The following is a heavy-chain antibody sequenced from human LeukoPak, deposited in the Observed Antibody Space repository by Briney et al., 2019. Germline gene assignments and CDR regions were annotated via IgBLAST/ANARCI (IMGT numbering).Heavy chain of an antibody. V-gene: IGHV1-18*01. CDR2: ISAYNGYT. D-gene: IGHD4-11*01. CDR3: ARDKAVTTELTQYFHH. CDR1: GGTLSSYA. J-gene: IGHJ1*01. Sequence: ASVKVSCKASGGTLSSYAISWVRQAPGQGLEWMGWISAYNGYTNYAQKFQFRVTMTTDTSTSTAHMELRSLTSDDTAVYYCARDKAVTTELTQYFHHWGQGTLVTVSS.